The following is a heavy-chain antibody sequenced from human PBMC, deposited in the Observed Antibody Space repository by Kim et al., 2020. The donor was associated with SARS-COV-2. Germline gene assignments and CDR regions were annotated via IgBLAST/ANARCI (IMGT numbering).Heavy chain of an antibody. J-gene: IGHJ4*02. CDR3: ARRRYGSSFGIVDY. V-gene: IGHV5-10-1*01. D-gene: IGHD6-6*01. Sequence: SPSFQGHVTISADKSISTAYLQWSSLKASDTAMYYCARRRYGSSFGIVDYWGQGTLVTVSS.